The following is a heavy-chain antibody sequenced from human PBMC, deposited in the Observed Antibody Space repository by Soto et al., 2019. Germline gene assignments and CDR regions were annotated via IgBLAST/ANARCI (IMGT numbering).Heavy chain of an antibody. CDR1: GFTFSSYA. CDR2: IWYDGSNK. V-gene: IGHV3-33*01. Sequence: QVQLVESGGGVVQPGRSLRLSCAASGFTFSSYAMHWVRQAPGKGLEWVAVIWYDGSNKYYADSVKGRFTISRDNSKNTLYLQMNSLRAEDTAVDYCARDSGYSSTGFDYWGQGTLVTVSS. CDR3: ARDSGYSSTGFDY. D-gene: IGHD6-13*01. J-gene: IGHJ4*02.